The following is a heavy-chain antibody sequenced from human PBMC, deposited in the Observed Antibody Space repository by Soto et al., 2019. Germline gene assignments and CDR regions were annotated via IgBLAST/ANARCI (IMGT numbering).Heavy chain of an antibody. J-gene: IGHJ6*02. D-gene: IGHD3-16*01. V-gene: IGHV1-46*01. CDR1: GGTFSSYA. CDR2: INPSGGST. Sequence: ASVKVSCKASGGTFSSYAISWVRQAPGQGLEWMGIINPSGGSTSYAQKFQGRVTMSRDTSTSTFYMELSSLRSEDTAVYYCAREGLGGMDVWGQGTTVTVSS. CDR3: AREGLGGMDV.